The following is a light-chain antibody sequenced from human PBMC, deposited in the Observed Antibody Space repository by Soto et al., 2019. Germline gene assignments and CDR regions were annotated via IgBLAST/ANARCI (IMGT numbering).Light chain of an antibody. CDR2: EVN. Sequence: QSVLTQPPSASGSPGQSVTISCTGTSSDIGRYNYVSWFQQHPGKVPKLVIFEVNYRPSGVSDRFSGSKSGNTASLTITGLQAEDEADYYCTSCITANTRCVFGSGTKVTVL. J-gene: IGLJ1*01. CDR1: SSDIGRYNY. V-gene: IGLV2-14*01. CDR3: TSCITANTRCV.